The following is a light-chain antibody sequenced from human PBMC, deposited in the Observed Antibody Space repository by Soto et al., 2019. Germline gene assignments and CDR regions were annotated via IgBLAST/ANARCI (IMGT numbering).Light chain of an antibody. J-gene: IGKJ1*01. Sequence: AIRMTQSPSSCSSSTLDIGSITCRATQDIGTYLAWYQQIPGKAPKLLIYDASTLQTGVPSRFSGSGSGTDFTLTISDVEPEDFAVYYCHQRQSWPRTFGQGTKVDIK. CDR3: HQRQSWPRT. V-gene: IGKV1-8*01. CDR1: QDIGTY. CDR2: DAS.